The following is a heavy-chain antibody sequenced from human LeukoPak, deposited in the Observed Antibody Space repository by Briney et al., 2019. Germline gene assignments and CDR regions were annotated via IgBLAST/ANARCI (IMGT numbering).Heavy chain of an antibody. Sequence: SETLSLTCTDSGGSLCSNYWTWIRQPPGKGLEYIGYIYYTGATNYNPSLTSRVTKSLYTSKIQFSLKMTSVTAADTAVYFCAKYGNSGCVIDNWGQGTLVTVSS. V-gene: IGHV4-59*12. CDR2: IYYTGAT. CDR3: AKYGNSGCVIDN. J-gene: IGHJ4*02. D-gene: IGHD6-19*01. CDR1: GGSLCSNY.